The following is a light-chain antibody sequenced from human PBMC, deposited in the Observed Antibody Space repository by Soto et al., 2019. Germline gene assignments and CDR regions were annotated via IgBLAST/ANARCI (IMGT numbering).Light chain of an antibody. J-gene: IGKJ4*01. CDR3: QQSYSTPS. CDR2: AAS. V-gene: IGKV1-39*01. Sequence: DIQMTQSPSSLSASVGDRVTITCRASQSISIYLNWYQQKPGKAPKFLIYAASSLQTGVPSRFSGSGSGTDFTLTIGSLQPEDFATYYCQQSYSTPSFGGGTKEEIK. CDR1: QSISIY.